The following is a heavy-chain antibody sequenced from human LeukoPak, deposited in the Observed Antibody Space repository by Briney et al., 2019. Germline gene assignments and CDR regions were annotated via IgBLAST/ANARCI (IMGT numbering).Heavy chain of an antibody. CDR3: AKNYDSSGFDAFDI. D-gene: IGHD3-22*01. V-gene: IGHV3-23*01. CDR2: ISGSGGTT. Sequence: GGSLRLSCTASGFIFSTCAMSWVRQAPGKGLEWVSAISGSGGTTYYADSVKGRFTISRDNSKNTLYLQMNSLRAEDTAVYYCAKNYDSSGFDAFDIWGQGTMVTVSS. CDR1: GFIFSTCA. J-gene: IGHJ3*02.